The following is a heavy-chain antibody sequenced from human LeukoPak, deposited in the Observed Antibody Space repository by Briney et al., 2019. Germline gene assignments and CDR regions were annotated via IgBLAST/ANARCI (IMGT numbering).Heavy chain of an antibody. CDR2: ISSSSSYI. V-gene: IGHV3-21*04. CDR3: AREAYYYDSSGYYYYGMDV. J-gene: IGHJ6*02. Sequence: GGSLRLSCAASGFTFSSYSMNWVRQAPGKGLEWVSSISSSSSYIYYADSVKGRFTISRDNAKNSLYLQMNSLRAEDTALYYCAREAYYYDSSGYYYYGMDVWGQGTTVTVSS. D-gene: IGHD3-22*01. CDR1: GFTFSSYS.